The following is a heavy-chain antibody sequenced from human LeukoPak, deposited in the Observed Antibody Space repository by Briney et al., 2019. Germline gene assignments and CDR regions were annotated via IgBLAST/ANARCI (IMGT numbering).Heavy chain of an antibody. CDR1: DDSISSYY. Sequence: SQTLSLTCTVPDDSISSYYWSWIRQPPGKGLEWIGHIYSSGSTNYNPSLKSRVTMSVDTSKNQFSLKLNSVTAADTAVYYCARSRDSSGYRNNWFDPWGQGTLVTVSS. J-gene: IGHJ5*02. CDR3: ARSRDSSGYRNNWFDP. V-gene: IGHV4-59*01. D-gene: IGHD3-22*01. CDR2: IYSSGST.